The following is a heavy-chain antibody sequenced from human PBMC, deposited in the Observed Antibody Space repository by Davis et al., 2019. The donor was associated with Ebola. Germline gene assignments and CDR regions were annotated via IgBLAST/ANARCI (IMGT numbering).Heavy chain of an antibody. CDR1: GYSFTSYW. Sequence: GESLKISCTGSGYSFTSYWIGWVRQMPGKGLEWMGINYSGYSDTRYRPSFQGRVTISADKSIRTAYLLWSSLKASDTAIYYCALRDMATTFASWGQGTLVTVSS. V-gene: IGHV5-51*01. CDR3: ALRDMATTFAS. CDR2: NYSGYSDT. D-gene: IGHD5-24*01. J-gene: IGHJ4*02.